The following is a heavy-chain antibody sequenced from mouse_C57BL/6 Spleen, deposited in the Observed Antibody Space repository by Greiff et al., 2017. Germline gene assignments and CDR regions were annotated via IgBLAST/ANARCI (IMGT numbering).Heavy chain of an antibody. CDR1: GYTFTSYW. J-gene: IGHJ4*01. D-gene: IGHD2-1*01. Sequence: QVQLQQSGAELVRPGTSVKLSCKASGYTFTSYWMHWVKQRPGQGLEWIGVIDPSDSYTNYNQKFKGKATLTVDTSSSTAYMQLSSLTSEDSAVYYCARSGGKHDAMDYWGQGTSVTVSS. V-gene: IGHV1-59*01. CDR3: ARSGGKHDAMDY. CDR2: IDPSDSYT.